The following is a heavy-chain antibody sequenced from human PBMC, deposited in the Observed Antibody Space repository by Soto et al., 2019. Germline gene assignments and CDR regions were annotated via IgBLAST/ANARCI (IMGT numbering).Heavy chain of an antibody. J-gene: IGHJ6*02. V-gene: IGHV1-46*01. Sequence: ASVKVSCKASGFTFTSFYMHWVRQAPGQGPEWMGIMHPYGGSTGYAQKFQGRVTLTRDTSTRTDYMELSSLRSDDTAVYYCAILYYYDSGDYYSNCQYYGMDVWGQGTTVTVSS. CDR1: GFTFTSFY. CDR2: MHPYGGST. CDR3: AILYYYDSGDYYSNCQYYGMDV. D-gene: IGHD3-22*01.